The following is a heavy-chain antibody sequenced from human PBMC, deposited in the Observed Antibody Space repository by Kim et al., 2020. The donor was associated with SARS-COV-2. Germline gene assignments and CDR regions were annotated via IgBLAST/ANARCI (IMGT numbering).Heavy chain of an antibody. Sequence: GGSLRLSCAVSGFPFSIYRMSWVRQAPGKGPEWVAQIKQDGSEQYYVDSVKGRFTISRDNARNSLHLEMTRLRVEDTAMYYCARDSSWHHLLAFFHFDY. V-gene: IGHV3-7*01. CDR1: GFPFSIYR. CDR3: ARDSSWHHLLAFFHFDY. CDR2: IKQDGSEQ. D-gene: IGHD6-13*01. J-gene: IGHJ4*01.